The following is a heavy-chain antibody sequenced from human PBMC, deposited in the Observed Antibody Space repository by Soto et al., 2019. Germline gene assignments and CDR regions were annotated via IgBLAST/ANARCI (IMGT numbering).Heavy chain of an antibody. CDR2: IYWDDDK. CDR3: EHIDPEIVTVGGHGGFDY. J-gene: IGHJ4*02. Sequence: QITLKESGPTLVRPPQTLTLTCTFSGFSLTSGVGVGWIRQPPGKALEWLALIYWDDDKRYSPSLKNRLTITKDTSKNHVVLTMTNVGPVDTATYFCEHIDPEIVTVGGHGGFDYWGQGTLVTVSS. CDR1: GFSLTSGVG. V-gene: IGHV2-5*02. D-gene: IGHD5-12*01.